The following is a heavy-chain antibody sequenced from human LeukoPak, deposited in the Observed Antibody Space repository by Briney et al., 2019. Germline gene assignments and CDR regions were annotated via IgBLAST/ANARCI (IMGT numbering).Heavy chain of an antibody. CDR2: INPNSGGT. CDR3: ARESVPAVAARRGLNY. CDR1: GYTFTDYY. D-gene: IGHD6-6*01. Sequence: AASVKVSCKASGYTFTDYYMHWVRQAPGQGLEWMGWINPNSGGTNYAQKSQGRVTMTRDTSISTVYMEMSRLRSDDTAVYYCARESVPAVAARRGLNYWGQGTLVAVSS. J-gene: IGHJ4*02. V-gene: IGHV1-2*02.